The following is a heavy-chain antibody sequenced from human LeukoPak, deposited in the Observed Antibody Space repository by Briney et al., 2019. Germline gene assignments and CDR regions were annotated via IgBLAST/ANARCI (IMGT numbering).Heavy chain of an antibody. V-gene: IGHV3-33*01. CDR1: GFTFSSYG. D-gene: IGHD2-2*01. Sequence: GGSLRLSCAASGFTFSSYGMHWVRQAPGKGLEWGAVIWYDGSNKYYADSVKGRFTISRDNSKNTLYLQMNSLRAEDTAVYYCARDKPAGPYYYGMDVWGQGTTVTVSS. CDR2: IWYDGSNK. CDR3: ARDKPAGPYYYGMDV. J-gene: IGHJ6*02.